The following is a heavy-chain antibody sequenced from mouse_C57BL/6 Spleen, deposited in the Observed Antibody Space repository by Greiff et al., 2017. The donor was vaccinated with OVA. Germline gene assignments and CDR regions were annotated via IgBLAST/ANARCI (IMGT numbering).Heavy chain of an antibody. J-gene: IGHJ3*01. CDR1: GYTFTDYY. Sequence: EVQLQQSGPELVKPGASVKISCKASGYTFTDYYMNWVKQSHGKSLEWIGDINPYNGGTSYNQKFKGKATLTVDKSSSTAYLELRSLTSEYAAVYYCARGEYYRNSRFAYWGQGTLVTVSA. CDR2: INPYNGGT. V-gene: IGHV1-26*01. CDR3: ARGEYYRNSRFAY. D-gene: IGHD2-1*01.